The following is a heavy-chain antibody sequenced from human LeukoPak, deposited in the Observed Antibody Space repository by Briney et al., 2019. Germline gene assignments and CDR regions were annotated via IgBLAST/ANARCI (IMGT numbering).Heavy chain of an antibody. CDR1: GFTFSSYA. J-gene: IGHJ4*02. D-gene: IGHD3-3*01. CDR2: ISGRGGST. Sequence: PGGSLRLSCAASGFTFSSYAMSWVRQAPGKGLEWVSAISGRGGSTYYADSVKGRFTISRDNSKNTLYLQMNSLRAEDTAVYYCAKPQSRNYYDFWSGSGFDYWGQGTLVTVSS. V-gene: IGHV3-23*01. CDR3: AKPQSRNYYDFWSGSGFDY.